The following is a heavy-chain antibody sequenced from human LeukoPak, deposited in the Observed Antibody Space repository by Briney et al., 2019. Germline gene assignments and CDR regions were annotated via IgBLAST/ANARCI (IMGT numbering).Heavy chain of an antibody. D-gene: IGHD4-17*01. CDR3: ARLTSRTIYGDYVDHFDY. J-gene: IGHJ4*02. Sequence: GGSLRLSCAASGFTFSTYSMNWVRQAPGKGLEWVSSIGSSENYIYYADSLKGRFTISRDNAKNSLFLQMNSLRAEDTAVYFCARLTSRTIYGDYVDHFDYWGQGTLVTVSS. V-gene: IGHV3-21*01. CDR2: IGSSENYI. CDR1: GFTFSTYS.